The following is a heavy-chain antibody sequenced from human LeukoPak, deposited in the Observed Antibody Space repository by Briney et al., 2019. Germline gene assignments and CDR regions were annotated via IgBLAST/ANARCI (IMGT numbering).Heavy chain of an antibody. CDR3: ARERYYYGGKTWFDP. CDR1: GGYIITSDHY. Sequence: SETLSLTCSVSGGYIITSDHYWGWIRQPPGKGLEWIGSIYYTGSTSTNPSFKSRVTVTVDTSKNQFSLNLTSVTAADTAVYYCARERYYYGGKTWFDPWGQGTLVTVSS. D-gene: IGHD4-23*01. J-gene: IGHJ5*02. V-gene: IGHV4-39*07. CDR2: IYYTGST.